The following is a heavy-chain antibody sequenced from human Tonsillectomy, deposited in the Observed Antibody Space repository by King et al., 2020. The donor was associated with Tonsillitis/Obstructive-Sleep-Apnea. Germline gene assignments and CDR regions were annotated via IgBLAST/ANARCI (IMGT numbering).Heavy chain of an antibody. V-gene: IGHV3-53*01. CDR3: AGDPTSITAWGY. J-gene: IGHJ4*02. D-gene: IGHD5-24*01. Sequence: VQLVESGGGLIQPGGSLRLSCAASGFSVSYNYMSWVRQAPGKGLEWVSSIYTADRTDYADSVEGRFSISRDDSKNTLFLQMNSLRAEDTATYYCAGDPTSITAWGYWGQGTLVTVSS. CDR2: IYTADRT. CDR1: GFSVSYNY.